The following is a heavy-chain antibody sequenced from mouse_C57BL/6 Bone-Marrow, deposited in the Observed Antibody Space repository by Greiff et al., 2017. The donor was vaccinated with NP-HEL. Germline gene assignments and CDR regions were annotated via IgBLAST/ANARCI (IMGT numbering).Heavy chain of an antibody. Sequence: QVQLQQSGPELVKPGASVTISCKASGYAFSSSWMNWVKQRPGKGLEWIGRIYPGDGDTNYNGKLKGKATLTADQSSSTAYMQLSSLTSEDSAVYFCARSPVYFDYWGQGTTLTVSS. CDR3: ARSPVYFDY. CDR2: IYPGDGDT. V-gene: IGHV1-82*01. CDR1: GYAFSSSW. J-gene: IGHJ2*01.